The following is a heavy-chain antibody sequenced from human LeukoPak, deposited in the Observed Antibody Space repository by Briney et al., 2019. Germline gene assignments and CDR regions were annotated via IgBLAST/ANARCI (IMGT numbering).Heavy chain of an antibody. V-gene: IGHV4-4*07. CDR3: ARSYCSSTSCYLYYFDY. CDR1: GGSISSYY. CDR2: IYTSGST. D-gene: IGHD2-2*01. J-gene: IGHJ4*02. Sequence: KPSETLSLTCTDSGGSISSYYWSWIRQPAGKGLEWIGRIYTSGSTNYNPSLKSRVTMSVDTSKNQFSLKLSSVTAADTAVYYCARSYCSSTSCYLYYFDYWGQGTLVTVSS.